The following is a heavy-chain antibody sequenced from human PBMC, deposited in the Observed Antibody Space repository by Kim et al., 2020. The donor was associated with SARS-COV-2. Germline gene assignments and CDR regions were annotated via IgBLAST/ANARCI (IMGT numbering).Heavy chain of an antibody. J-gene: IGHJ4*02. V-gene: IGHV3-48*02. D-gene: IGHD5-12*01. CDR1: GFTFSSYS. CDR3: ARGISPVGWWLLALFDY. CDR2: ISSSSSTI. Sequence: GGSLRLSCAASGFTFSSYSMNWVRQAPGKGLEWVSYISSSSSTIYYADSVKGRFTISRDNAKNSLYLQMNSLRDEDTAVYYCARGISPVGWWLLALFDYWGQGTLVTVSS.